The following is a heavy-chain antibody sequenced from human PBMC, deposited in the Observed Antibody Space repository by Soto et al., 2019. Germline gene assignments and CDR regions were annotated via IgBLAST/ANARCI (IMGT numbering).Heavy chain of an antibody. D-gene: IGHD4-17*01. CDR2: IYYSGST. Sequence: ETLSLTCTVSGGSISSYYWSWIRQPPGKGLEWIGYIYYSGSTNYNPSLKSRVTISVDTSKNQFSLRAEDTAVYYCAPRLDYGDYVGYWGQGTLVTVSS. CDR3: APRLDYGDYVGY. V-gene: IGHV4-59*01. CDR1: GGSISSYY. J-gene: IGHJ4*02.